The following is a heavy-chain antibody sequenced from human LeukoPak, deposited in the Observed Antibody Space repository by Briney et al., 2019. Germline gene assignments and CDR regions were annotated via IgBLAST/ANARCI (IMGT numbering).Heavy chain of an antibody. Sequence: SETLSLTCTVSGGSISSYYWSWIRQPAGKGLEWIGRIYTSGSTNYNSSLKSRVTISVDKSKNQFSLKLSSVTAADTAVYYCARDRLGGYDSTRGNWFDPWGQGTLVTVSS. V-gene: IGHV4-4*07. CDR2: IYTSGST. J-gene: IGHJ5*02. CDR1: GGSISSYY. CDR3: ARDRLGGYDSTRGNWFDP. D-gene: IGHD5-12*01.